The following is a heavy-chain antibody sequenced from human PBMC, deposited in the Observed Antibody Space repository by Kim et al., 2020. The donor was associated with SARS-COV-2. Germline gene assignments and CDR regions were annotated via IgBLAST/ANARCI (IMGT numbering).Heavy chain of an antibody. V-gene: IGHV4-30-4*01. CDR1: GGSISSGDYY. D-gene: IGHD4-17*01. J-gene: IGHJ5*02. CDR3: ARAQHTVTWNWFDP. CDR2: IYYSGST. Sequence: SETLSLTCTVSGGSISSGDYYWSWIRQPPGKGLEWIGYIYYSGSTYYNPSLKSRVTISVDTSKNQFSLKLSSVTAADTAVYYCARAQHTVTWNWFDPWGQGTLVTVSS.